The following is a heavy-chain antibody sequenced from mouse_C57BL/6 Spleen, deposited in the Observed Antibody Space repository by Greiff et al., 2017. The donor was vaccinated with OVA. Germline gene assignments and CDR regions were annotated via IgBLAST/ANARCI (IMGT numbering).Heavy chain of an antibody. CDR3: ARSTPPYYFDY. J-gene: IGHJ2*01. V-gene: IGHV1-61*01. Sequence: QVQLQQPGAELVRPGSSVKLSCKASGYTFTSYWMDWVKQRPGQGLEWIGNIYPSDSETHYNQKFKDKATLTVYKSSSTAYMQLSSLTSDDSAVYYCARSTPPYYFDYWGQGTTLTVSS. CDR2: IYPSDSET. CDR1: GYTFTSYW.